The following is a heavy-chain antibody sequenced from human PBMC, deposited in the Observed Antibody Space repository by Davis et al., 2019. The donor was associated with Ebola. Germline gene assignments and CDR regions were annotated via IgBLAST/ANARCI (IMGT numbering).Heavy chain of an antibody. Sequence: GGSLRLSCAASGFTFSSYGMHWVRQAPGKGLEWVAVIWYDGSNKYYADSVKGRFTISRDNSKNTLYLQMNSLRAEDTAVYYCARDVGTTVTTDDAFDIWGQGTMVTVSS. V-gene: IGHV3-33*01. CDR1: GFTFSSYG. D-gene: IGHD4-17*01. CDR2: IWYDGSNK. CDR3: ARDVGTTVTTDDAFDI. J-gene: IGHJ3*02.